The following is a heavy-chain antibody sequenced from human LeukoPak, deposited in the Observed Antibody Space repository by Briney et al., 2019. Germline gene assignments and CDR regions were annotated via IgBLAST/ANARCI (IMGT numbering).Heavy chain of an antibody. CDR1: GFTFDRFT. D-gene: IGHD3-10*02. Sequence: TGGSLRLSCVASGFTFDRFTIHWVRQTPGKGLEWVSLINRRGHTFYADSVKGRFTISRDNSRNSVFLQMNSLRAEDTAVYYCAELGITMIGGVWGKGTTVTISS. CDR2: INRRGHT. CDR3: AELGITMIGGV. J-gene: IGHJ6*04. V-gene: IGHV3-43*01.